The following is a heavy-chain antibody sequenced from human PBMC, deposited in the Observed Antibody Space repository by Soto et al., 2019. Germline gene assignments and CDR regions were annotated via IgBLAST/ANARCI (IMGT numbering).Heavy chain of an antibody. D-gene: IGHD5-18*01. CDR2: INSDGST. CDR1: GFLVNSAY. V-gene: IGHV3-53*01. CDR3: ARSGYSFAWGY. Sequence: EVQLVESGGGLSPPGGSLRLSCAASGFLVNSAYMAWVRQAPGKGLVWLSMINSDGSTLYAESVKGRFTVSRDNSKNRLDLQMNSLRAEDTAMYYCARSGYSFAWGYWGQGTLVIVTS. J-gene: IGHJ4*02.